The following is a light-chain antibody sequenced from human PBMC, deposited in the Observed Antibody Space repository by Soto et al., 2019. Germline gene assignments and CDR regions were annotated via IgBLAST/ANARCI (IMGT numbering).Light chain of an antibody. V-gene: IGKV3-20*01. Sequence: EIVLTQSPGTLSLSPGERATLSCRASQSVSSNHLAWYQHKPGQGPRLLIYAASSRATGIPDRFSGSGSGTDFTLTISRLEPEDSALYYCQKYGSAFTFGPGTKVEI. CDR1: QSVSSNH. CDR3: QKYGSAFT. CDR2: AAS. J-gene: IGKJ3*01.